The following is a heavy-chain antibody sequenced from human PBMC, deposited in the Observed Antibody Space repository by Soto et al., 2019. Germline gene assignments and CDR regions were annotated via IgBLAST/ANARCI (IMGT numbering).Heavy chain of an antibody. Sequence: QVQLVQSGTEVKEPGASVSLSCKASGYTFTTYYIHWVRQAPGQGLEWMGMINPSGGSTTYAQNFQGRVTMTRDTSTSTVYMDLNSLRSDDTAVYYCARDTSAGNGRRGDVWGQGTTVTVSS. J-gene: IGHJ6*02. CDR1: GYTFTTYY. D-gene: IGHD6-13*01. V-gene: IGHV1-46*01. CDR2: INPSGGST. CDR3: ARDTSAGNGRRGDV.